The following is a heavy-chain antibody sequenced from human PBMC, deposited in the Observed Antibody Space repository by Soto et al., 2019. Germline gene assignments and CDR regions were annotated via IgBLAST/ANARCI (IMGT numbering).Heavy chain of an antibody. CDR2: LYFDGSKR. D-gene: IGHD2-15*01. CDR3: ARDSRLFLMDV. J-gene: IGHJ6*03. V-gene: IGHV3-33*08. Sequence: PGGSLRLSCEASGSTFRNYGMHWVRQAPGKGLEWVAILYFDGSKRFYADSVTGRFTISRDNSKNTMYLQMNSLSAYVLVVYYRARDSRLFLMDVWGEGTTVTVPS. CDR1: GSTFRNYG.